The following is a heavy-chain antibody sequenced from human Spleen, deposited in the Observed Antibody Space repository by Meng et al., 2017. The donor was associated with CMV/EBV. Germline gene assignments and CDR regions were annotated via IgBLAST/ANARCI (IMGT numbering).Heavy chain of an antibody. Sequence: GESLKISCAASGFTFSSYEMNWVRQAPGKGLEWVSYISSSGSTIYYADSVKGRLTISRDNAKNSLYLQMNSLRAEDTAVYYCARDRGYKIGYYYYYYGMDVWGQGTTVTVSS. CDR3: ARDRGYKIGYYYYYYGMDV. V-gene: IGHV3-48*03. J-gene: IGHJ6*02. D-gene: IGHD1-14*01. CDR1: GFTFSSYE. CDR2: ISSSGSTI.